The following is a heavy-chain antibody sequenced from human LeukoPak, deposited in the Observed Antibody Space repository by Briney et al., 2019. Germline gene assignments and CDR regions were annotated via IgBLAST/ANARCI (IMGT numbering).Heavy chain of an antibody. J-gene: IGHJ4*02. V-gene: IGHV4-59*01. CDR2: IYYSGST. CDR1: GGSISSYY. D-gene: IGHD1-14*01. Sequence: SETLSLTCTVSGGSISSYYWSWIRQPPGKGLEGIGYIYYSGSTNYNPSLKSRVTISVDTSKNQFSLKLSSVTAADTAVYYRARGLTTLDYWGQGTLVTVSS. CDR3: ARGLTTLDY.